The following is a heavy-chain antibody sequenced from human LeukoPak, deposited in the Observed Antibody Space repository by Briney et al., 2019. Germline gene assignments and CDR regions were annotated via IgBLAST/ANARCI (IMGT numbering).Heavy chain of an antibody. CDR3: AREFCSGGGCYYYGMDV. J-gene: IGHJ6*02. V-gene: IGHV1-18*04. Sequence: ASVKVSCKASGYTFTSYYMHWVRHAPGQGLEWMGWISGYNGNTNYAQKFQGRVTMTTDTSTSTAYLELRRLRSDDTAIYYCAREFCSGGGCYYYGMDVWGQGTTVTVS. CDR1: GYTFTSYY. CDR2: ISGYNGNT. D-gene: IGHD2-15*01.